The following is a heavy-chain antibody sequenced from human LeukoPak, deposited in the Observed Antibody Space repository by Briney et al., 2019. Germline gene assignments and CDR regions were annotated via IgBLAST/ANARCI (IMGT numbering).Heavy chain of an antibody. CDR1: GFTFSSYW. Sequence: GGSLRLSCAAFGFTFSSYWMHWVRQVPGKGLEWVSAISGSGGSTYYADSVKGRFTISRDNSKNTLYLQMNSLRAEDTAVYYCAKDLGYCSGGSCYPWGQGTLVTVSS. D-gene: IGHD2-15*01. CDR3: AKDLGYCSGGSCYP. V-gene: IGHV3-23*01. J-gene: IGHJ5*02. CDR2: ISGSGGST.